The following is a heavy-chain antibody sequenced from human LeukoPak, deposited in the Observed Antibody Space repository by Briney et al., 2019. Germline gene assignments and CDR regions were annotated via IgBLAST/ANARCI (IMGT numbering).Heavy chain of an antibody. CDR1: GYTFTGYY. Sequence: ASVKVSCKASGYTFTGYYMHWVRQAPGQGLEWMGWINPNSGGTNYAQKFQGRVTMTRDTSISTAYMELSRLRSDDTAVYYCARDRNDFWSGCSSNWFDPWGQGTLVTVSS. V-gene: IGHV1-2*02. J-gene: IGHJ5*02. CDR3: ARDRNDFWSGCSSNWFDP. D-gene: IGHD3-3*01. CDR2: INPNSGGT.